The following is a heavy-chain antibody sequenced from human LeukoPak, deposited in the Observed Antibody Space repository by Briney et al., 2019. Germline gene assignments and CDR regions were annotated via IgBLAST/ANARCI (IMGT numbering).Heavy chain of an antibody. J-gene: IGHJ3*02. CDR1: GFTFSDYY. V-gene: IGHV3-11*04. CDR3: ARDLSPTHWRAAGRTNAFDI. D-gene: IGHD6-13*01. Sequence: NPGGSLRLSCAASGFTFSDYYMSWVRQAPGKGLEWVSHISSSSSTIYYADSVKGRFTISRDNAKNSLYLQMSSLRAEDTAVYYCARDLSPTHWRAAGRTNAFDIWGQGTMVTVSS. CDR2: ISSSSSTI.